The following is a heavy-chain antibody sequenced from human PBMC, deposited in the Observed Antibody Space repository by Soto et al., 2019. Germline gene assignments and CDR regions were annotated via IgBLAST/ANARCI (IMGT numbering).Heavy chain of an antibody. CDR2: VYAGDSDT. CDR3: ASLATVFELVPGSMSYYYGMDV. V-gene: IGHV5-51*01. Sequence: PCQSNKIRSNGAEDSCADYGIGRVRKMPGKGLERMGIVYAGDSDTRYCPAFQGQFSVSADKSISTAYLQWSSLKASDTAMYYCASLATVFELVPGSMSYYYGMDVWGQGTTDTVSS. CDR1: EDSCADYG. D-gene: IGHD2-2*01. J-gene: IGHJ6*02.